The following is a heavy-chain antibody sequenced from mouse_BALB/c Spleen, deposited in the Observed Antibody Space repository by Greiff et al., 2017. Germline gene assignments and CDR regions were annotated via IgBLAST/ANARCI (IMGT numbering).Heavy chain of an antibody. CDR2: ISSGGGST. CDR3: ARHRDPFDY. V-gene: IGHV5-12-1*01. D-gene: IGHD3-3*01. CDR1: GFAFSSYD. Sequence: EVQGVESGGGLVKPGGSLKLSCAASGFAFSSYDMSWVRQTPEKRLEWVAYISSGGGSTYYPDTVKGRFTISRDNAKNTLYLQMSSLKSEDTAMYYCARHRDPFDYWGQGTTLTVSS. J-gene: IGHJ2*01.